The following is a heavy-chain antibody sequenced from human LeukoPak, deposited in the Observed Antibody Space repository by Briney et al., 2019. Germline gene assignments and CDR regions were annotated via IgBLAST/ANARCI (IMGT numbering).Heavy chain of an antibody. CDR3: AKDLDYYDSSASFDY. Sequence: GGSLRLSCAASGFTFSSYAMSWVRQAPGKGLEWVSAISGSGGSTYYADSVKGRFTISRDNSKNTLYLQMNSLRAEDTAVYYCAKDLDYYDSSASFDYWGQGTLVTVSS. CDR2: ISGSGGST. CDR1: GFTFSSYA. D-gene: IGHD3-22*01. V-gene: IGHV3-23*01. J-gene: IGHJ4*02.